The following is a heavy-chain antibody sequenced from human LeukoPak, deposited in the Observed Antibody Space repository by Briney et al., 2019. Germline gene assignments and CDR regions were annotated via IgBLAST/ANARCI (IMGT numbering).Heavy chain of an antibody. CDR2: ISGSGGRT. Sequence: TGGSLRLSCAASGFTFSSYAVIWVRQAPGKGLEWVSGISGSGGRTKYADSVKGRFTISRDNPKNTLYLQMNALRAEDAAIYYCAKAACGSECYYYYDCWGQGTLVTVSS. V-gene: IGHV3-23*01. J-gene: IGHJ4*02. CDR3: AKAACGSECYYYYDC. D-gene: IGHD2-21*01. CDR1: GFTFSSYA.